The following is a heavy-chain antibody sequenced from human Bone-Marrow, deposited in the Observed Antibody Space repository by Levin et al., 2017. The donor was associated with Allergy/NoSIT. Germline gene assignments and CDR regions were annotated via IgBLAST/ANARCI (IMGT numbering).Heavy chain of an antibody. J-gene: IGHJ4*02. Sequence: PGGSLRLSCAASGFTVANYAMTWVRQAPGKGLEWVSGLGSDGKTYYADSVKGRFSISRDSSKNTVYLQMNSLRDADTAIYYCARDHHFYDSSGFHMGGFDYWGQGTLLTVSS. V-gene: IGHV3-23*01. CDR2: LGSDGKT. CDR1: GFTVANYA. D-gene: IGHD3-22*01. CDR3: ARDHHFYDSSGFHMGGFDY.